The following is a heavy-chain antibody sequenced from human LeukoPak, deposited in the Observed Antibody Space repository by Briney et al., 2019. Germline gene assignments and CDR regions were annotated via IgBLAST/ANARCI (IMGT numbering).Heavy chain of an antibody. CDR3: ARDLGVTDYYFDY. Sequence: ASVEVACKASGYTFTSYGISWVRQPPGQGLEWMGWISAYNGNTNYAQKLQGRATMTTDTSTSTAYMELRSLRSDDTAVYYCARDLGVTDYYFDYWGQGTLVTVSS. CDR1: GYTFTSYG. V-gene: IGHV1-18*01. D-gene: IGHD2-21*02. CDR2: ISAYNGNT. J-gene: IGHJ4*02.